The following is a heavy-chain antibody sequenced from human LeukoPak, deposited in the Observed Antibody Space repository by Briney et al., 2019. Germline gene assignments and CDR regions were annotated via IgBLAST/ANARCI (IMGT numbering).Heavy chain of an antibody. CDR2: MNPNSGNT. CDR3: AGVYCSVVVAATRGCYFDS. CDR1: GYTFTSYD. D-gene: IGHD2-15*01. Sequence: ASVKVSCKASGYTFTSYDINWVRQATGQGLEWMGWMNPNSGNTGLAQKFQGRVTMTRNTSIITAHMELSSLTSEDTAVYYCAGVYCSVVVAATRGCYFDSWGQGTLVTVSS. V-gene: IGHV1-8*01. J-gene: IGHJ4*02.